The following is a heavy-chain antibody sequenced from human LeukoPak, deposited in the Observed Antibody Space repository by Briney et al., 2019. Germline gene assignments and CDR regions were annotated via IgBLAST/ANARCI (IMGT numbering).Heavy chain of an antibody. CDR2: NHYSGST. CDR3: AREHAGASGSYSEYYFDY. Sequence: SETQSLTCTVSGRSTNRGGYYWSWTRQHPGKGLEWIGYNHYSGSTYYHPSLKSRVTIQVDTSKNQSCLKISSVTAADTAVYYCAREHAGASGSYSEYYFDYWGQGTLVTVSS. V-gene: IGHV4-31*03. D-gene: IGHD1-26*01. J-gene: IGHJ4*02. CDR1: GRSTNRGGYY.